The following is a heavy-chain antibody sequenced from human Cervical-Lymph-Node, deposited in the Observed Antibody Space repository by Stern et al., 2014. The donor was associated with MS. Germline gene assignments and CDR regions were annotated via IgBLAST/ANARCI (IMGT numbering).Heavy chain of an antibody. J-gene: IGHJ3*02. Sequence: QLVQSGAEVKKPGASVKVSCKASGYTFTNYGVSWVRQAPGQGLEWMGWTNGHNGKKYYAQKFQGKVTMTTDTSTSTAYMELRSLRSDDTAVYFCARVPAAMHDAFDIWGQGTMVTVSS. CDR2: TNGHNGKK. CDR3: ARVPAAMHDAFDI. CDR1: GYTFTNYG. D-gene: IGHD2-2*01. V-gene: IGHV1-18*01.